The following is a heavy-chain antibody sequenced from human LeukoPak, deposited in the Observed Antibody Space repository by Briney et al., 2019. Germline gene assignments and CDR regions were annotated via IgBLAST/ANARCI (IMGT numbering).Heavy chain of an antibody. CDR2: ISYDGSNK. CDR3: ARGPGIAAAAEGNHFGY. CDR1: GFTFSSYA. D-gene: IGHD6-13*01. Sequence: GGSLRLSCAASGFTFSSYAMQWVRQAPGKGLEWVAVISYDGSNKYYADSVKGRFTISRDNAKNSLYLQMNSLRAEDTAVYYCARGPGIAAAAEGNHFGYWGQGTLVTVSS. V-gene: IGHV3-30*04. J-gene: IGHJ4*02.